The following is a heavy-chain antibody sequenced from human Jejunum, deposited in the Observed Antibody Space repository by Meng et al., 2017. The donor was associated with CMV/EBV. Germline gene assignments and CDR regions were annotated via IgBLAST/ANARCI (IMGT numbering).Heavy chain of an antibody. D-gene: IGHD2-2*01. CDR2: ISAYNGNT. J-gene: IGHJ4*02. CDR3: ARFYCSSTSCPHVLFDY. V-gene: IGHV1-18*01. CDR1: GFIFTSYA. Sequence: QVQLWRSGAEVKKPGASVKVPCEASGFIFTSYAISWVRQAPGQGLQYMGWISAYNGNTNYAQELQGRVTMTTDTSTSTAYMELRSLRFDDTAVYYCARFYCSSTSCPHVLFDYWGQGTLVTVSS.